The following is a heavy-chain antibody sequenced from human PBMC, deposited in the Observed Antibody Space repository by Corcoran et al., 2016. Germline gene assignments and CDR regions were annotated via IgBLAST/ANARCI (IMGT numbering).Heavy chain of an antibody. V-gene: IGHV1-8*01. CDR1: GYTFTSYD. CDR2: MNPNSGNT. CDR3: ARTYYYGSGSYSGADYYYYYGMDV. D-gene: IGHD3-10*01. J-gene: IGHJ6*02. Sequence: QVQLVQSGAEVKKPGASVKVSCKASGYTFTSYDINWVRQVTGQGLEWMGWMNPNSGNTGYAQKFQGRVTMTRNTSISTAYMELSSLSSEDTAVYYCARTYYYGSGSYSGADYYYYYGMDVWGQGTTVTVSS.